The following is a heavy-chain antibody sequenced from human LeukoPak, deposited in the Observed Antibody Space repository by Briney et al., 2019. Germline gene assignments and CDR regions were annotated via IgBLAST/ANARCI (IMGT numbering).Heavy chain of an antibody. D-gene: IGHD6-19*01. CDR2: INPNSGGT. J-gene: IGHJ4*02. CDR3: ARTTVAGRKGLDY. CDR1: GYTFTGYY. Sequence: ASVKVSCKASGYTFTGYYMHWVRQAPGRGLEWMGWINPNSGGTNYAQKFQGRVTMTRDTSISTAYMELSRLRSDDTAVYYCARTTVAGRKGLDYWGQGTLVTVSS. V-gene: IGHV1-2*02.